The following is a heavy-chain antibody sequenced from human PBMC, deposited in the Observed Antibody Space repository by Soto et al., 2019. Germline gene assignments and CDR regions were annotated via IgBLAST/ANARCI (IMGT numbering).Heavy chain of an antibody. V-gene: IGHV3-33*01. CDR3: ARDGVYYYDSSGYYDNWFDP. J-gene: IGHJ5*02. D-gene: IGHD3-22*01. CDR1: GFTFSSYG. Sequence: SLRLSCAASGFTFSSYGMHWVRQAPGKGLEWVAVIWYDGSNKYYADSVKGRFTISRDNSKNTLYLQMNSLRAEDTAVYYCARDGVYYYDSSGYYDNWFDPWGQGTLVTVSS. CDR2: IWYDGSNK.